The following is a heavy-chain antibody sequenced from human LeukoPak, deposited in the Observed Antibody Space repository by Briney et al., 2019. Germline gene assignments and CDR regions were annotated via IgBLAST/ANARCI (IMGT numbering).Heavy chain of an antibody. D-gene: IGHD3-10*01. CDR3: ARGVTMVRGVILLYCYYGMDV. Sequence: EASVKVSCKASGYTFTSYDINWVRQATGQGLEWMGWMNPNSGNTGYAQKFQGRVTMTRNTSISTAYMELSSLRSEDTAVYYCARGVTMVRGVILLYCYYGMDVWGQGTTVTVSS. J-gene: IGHJ6*02. V-gene: IGHV1-8*01. CDR2: MNPNSGNT. CDR1: GYTFTSYD.